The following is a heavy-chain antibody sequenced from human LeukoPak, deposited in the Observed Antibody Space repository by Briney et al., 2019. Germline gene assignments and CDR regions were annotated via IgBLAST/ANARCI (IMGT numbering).Heavy chain of an antibody. Sequence: SETLSLTCTVSGGSISSYYWSWIRQPAGKGLEWIGRIYTSGSTNYNPSLKSRVTMSVDTPKNQFSLKLSSVTAADTAVYYCARDTYGGNSPYFDYWGQGTLVTVSS. J-gene: IGHJ4*02. CDR3: ARDTYGGNSPYFDY. CDR2: IYTSGST. CDR1: GGSISSYY. D-gene: IGHD4-23*01. V-gene: IGHV4-4*07.